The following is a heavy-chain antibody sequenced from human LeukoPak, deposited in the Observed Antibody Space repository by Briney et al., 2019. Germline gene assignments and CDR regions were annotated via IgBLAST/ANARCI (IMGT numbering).Heavy chain of an antibody. CDR2: IYYSGST. CDR3: ASFRSVTTADAFDI. J-gene: IGHJ3*02. D-gene: IGHD4-17*01. V-gene: IGHV4-59*01. Sequence: SETLSLTCTVSGGSISSYYWSWIRQPPGKGLEWIGYIYYSGSTNYNPSLKSRVTISVDTSKNQFSLKLSSVIAADTAVYYCASFRSVTTADAFDIWGQGTMVTVSS. CDR1: GGSISSYY.